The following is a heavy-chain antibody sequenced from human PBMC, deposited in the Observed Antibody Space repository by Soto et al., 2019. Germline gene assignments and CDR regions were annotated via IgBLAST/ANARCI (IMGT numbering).Heavy chain of an antibody. CDR3: ARRAETNGWNGFGADKYYFDF. CDR2: MNPNTGNS. V-gene: IGHV1-8*02. D-gene: IGHD1-1*01. Sequence: ASVKVSCKASGYTFTGYYIYWVRQATGQGLEWMGWMNPNTGNSGYAQKFQGRVTMTSDTSISTAHMELSSLRSEDTAVYYCARRAETNGWNGFGADKYYFDFWGQGTLVTVSS. CDR1: GYTFTGYY. J-gene: IGHJ4*02.